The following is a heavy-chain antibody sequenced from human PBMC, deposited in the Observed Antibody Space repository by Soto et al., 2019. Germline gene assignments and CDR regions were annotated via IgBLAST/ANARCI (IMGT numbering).Heavy chain of an antibody. CDR1: GGTFSSYA. J-gene: IGHJ6*02. D-gene: IGHD4-17*01. Sequence: QVQLVQSGAEVKKPGSSVKVSCKASGGTFSSYAISWVRQAPGQGLEWMGGIIPMFGTANYAQKFQGRVTITADESTSTAYMELSSLRSEDTAVYYCASPYGDVFPHYYYGMDVWGQGTTVTVSS. V-gene: IGHV1-69*01. CDR3: ASPYGDVFPHYYYGMDV. CDR2: IIPMFGTA.